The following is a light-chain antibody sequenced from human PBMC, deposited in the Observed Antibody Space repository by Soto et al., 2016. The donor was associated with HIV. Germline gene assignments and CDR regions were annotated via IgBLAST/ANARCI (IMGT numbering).Light chain of an antibody. CDR2: DDS. Sequence: SYVLTQPPSVSVAPGKTARITCGEDGIGGKTVHWYQQKPGQAPVLVVYDDSDRPSGIPERFSGSNSGNTATLTISRVEAGDEADYFCQVWDRSRDHPNWVFGGGTKLTIL. CDR3: QVWDRSRDHPNWV. V-gene: IGLV3-21*03. CDR1: GIGGKT. J-gene: IGLJ3*02.